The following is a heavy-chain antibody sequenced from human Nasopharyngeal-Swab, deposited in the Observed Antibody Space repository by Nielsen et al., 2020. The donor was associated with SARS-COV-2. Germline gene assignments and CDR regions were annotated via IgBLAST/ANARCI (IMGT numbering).Heavy chain of an antibody. J-gene: IGHJ4*02. Sequence: GRQAPGQGLEGRGGIIPIFGTANYAQKFQGRVTITADESTSTAYMELSSLRSEDTAVYYCARDPSGDYYYDSSGRPRHYFDYWGQGTLVTVSS. CDR2: IIPIFGTA. D-gene: IGHD3-22*01. V-gene: IGHV1-69*01. CDR3: ARDPSGDYYYDSSGRPRHYFDY.